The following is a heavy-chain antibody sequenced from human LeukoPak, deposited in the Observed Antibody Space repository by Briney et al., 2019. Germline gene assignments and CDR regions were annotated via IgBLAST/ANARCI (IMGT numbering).Heavy chain of an antibody. D-gene: IGHD6-19*01. Sequence: PSETLSLTCNVSGGSISNYYWSWIRQSPGKGLEWIGYIYYNGNTNYNPSLKSRVTISVDTSKNQFSLKLSSVTAADTAVYYCARAVAGQYYFDYWGQGTLVTVSS. J-gene: IGHJ4*02. CDR3: ARAVAGQYYFDY. CDR1: GGSISNYY. V-gene: IGHV4-59*12. CDR2: IYYNGNT.